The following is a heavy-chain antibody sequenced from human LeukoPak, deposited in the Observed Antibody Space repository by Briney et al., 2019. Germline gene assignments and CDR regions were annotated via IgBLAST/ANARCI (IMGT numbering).Heavy chain of an antibody. CDR3: AKLCSGGSCYWNY. Sequence: GGSLRLYCAAAGFTFSSYAMSWVRQAPGKGLEWVSHISASGRTTDYADSVKGRFTISRDNSKNTVYLQMNSLRAEDTAVYYCAKLCSGGSCYWNYWGQGTLVTVSS. J-gene: IGHJ4*02. V-gene: IGHV3-23*01. CDR1: GFTFSSYA. D-gene: IGHD2-15*01. CDR2: ISASGRTT.